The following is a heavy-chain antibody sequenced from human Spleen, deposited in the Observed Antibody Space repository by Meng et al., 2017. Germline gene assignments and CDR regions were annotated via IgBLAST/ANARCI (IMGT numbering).Heavy chain of an antibody. CDR3: SNYIWGSEPTGVLS. Sequence: QVQLPQLGAGLFKPSATLPLSSAVHGGYCSGYYWSWIRQPPGKGLEWIGEINHIGSTNYNPSLKSRVTISVDTSKNQFSLKLSSVTAADTAVYYCSNYIWGSEPTGVLSWGQGTLVTVSS. J-gene: IGHJ5*02. CDR2: INHIGST. V-gene: IGHV4-34*01. D-gene: IGHD3-16*01. CDR1: GGYCSGYY.